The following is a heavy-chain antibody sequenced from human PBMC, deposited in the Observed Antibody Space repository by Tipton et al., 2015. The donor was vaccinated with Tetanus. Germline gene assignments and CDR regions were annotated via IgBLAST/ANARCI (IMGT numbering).Heavy chain of an antibody. CDR1: GFIYSSYT. CDR3: ASGSALDY. CDR2: VSSTSSYI. V-gene: IGHV3-21*06. Sequence: SLRLSCEVSGFIYSSYTTNWVRQAPGKGLEWVASVSSTSSYIYYADSLKGRFTISRDNAKNSLYLQMNNLRAEDTAVYFCASGSALDYWGQGTLVTISS. D-gene: IGHD6-25*01. J-gene: IGHJ4*02.